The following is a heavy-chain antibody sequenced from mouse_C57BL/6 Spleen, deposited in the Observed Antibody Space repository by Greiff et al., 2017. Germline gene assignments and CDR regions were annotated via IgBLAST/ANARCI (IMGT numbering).Heavy chain of an antibody. CDR2: ISDGGSYT. D-gene: IGHD4-1*01. J-gene: IGHJ2*01. CDR1: GFTFSSYA. Sequence: EVKLMESGGGLVKPGGSLKLSCAASGFTFSSYAMSWVRQTPEKRLEWVATISDGGSYTYYPDNVKGRFTISRDNAKNNLYLQMSHLKSEDTAMYYCARVGTGRDYFDYWGQGTTLTVSS. CDR3: ARVGTGRDYFDY. V-gene: IGHV5-4*03.